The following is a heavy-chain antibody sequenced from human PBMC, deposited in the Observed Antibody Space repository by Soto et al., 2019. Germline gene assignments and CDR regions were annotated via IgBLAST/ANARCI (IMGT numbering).Heavy chain of an antibody. V-gene: IGHV4-59*08. D-gene: IGHD1-1*01. CDR1: GGSISSYY. J-gene: IGHJ6*02. CDR3: ARHIPHPKQLERPLPWYGMDV. CDR2: IYYSGST. Sequence: SETLSLTCTVSGGSISSYYWSWIRQPPGKGLEWIGYIYYSGSTNYNPSLKSRVTISVDTSKNQFSLKLSSVTAADTAVYYCARHIPHPKQLERPLPWYGMDVWCQGTTVT.